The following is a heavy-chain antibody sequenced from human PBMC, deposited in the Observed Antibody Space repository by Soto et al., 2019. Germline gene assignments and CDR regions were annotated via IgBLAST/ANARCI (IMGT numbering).Heavy chain of an antibody. V-gene: IGHV4-59*01. Sequence: SETLSLTCTVSGGSISSYYWSWIRQPPGKGLEWIGYIYYSGSTNYNPSLKSRVTISVDTSKNQFSLKLSSVTAADTAVYYCARVHYDILTGYSHIGYWGQGTLVTVSS. CDR2: IYYSGST. CDR3: ARVHYDILTGYSHIGY. CDR1: GGSISSYY. J-gene: IGHJ4*02. D-gene: IGHD3-9*01.